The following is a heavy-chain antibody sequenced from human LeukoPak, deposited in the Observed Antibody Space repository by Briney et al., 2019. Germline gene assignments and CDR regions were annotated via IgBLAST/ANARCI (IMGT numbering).Heavy chain of an antibody. D-gene: IGHD6-13*01. CDR1: GFTFSNAW. CDR2: IKSKTDGGTT. CDR3: TTHPGYSSSWYGNNGMLFDY. Sequence: PGGSLRLSCAASGFTFSNAWMSWVRQAPGKGLEWVGRIKSKTDGGTTDYAAPVKGRFTISRDDSKNTLYLQMNSLKTEDTAVYYCTTHPGYSSSWYGNNGMLFDYWGQGTLVTVSS. J-gene: IGHJ4*02. V-gene: IGHV3-15*01.